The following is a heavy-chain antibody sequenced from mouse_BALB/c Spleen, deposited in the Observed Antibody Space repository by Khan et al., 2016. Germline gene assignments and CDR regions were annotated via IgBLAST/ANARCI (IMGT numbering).Heavy chain of an antibody. J-gene: IGHJ1*01. V-gene: IGHV9-3-1*01. CDR3: ARYRYYYGSSRYFDV. D-gene: IGHD1-1*01. CDR1: GYTFTNYG. CDR2: INTYSGES. Sequence: QVQLKQSGPELKRPGKTVKISCKASGYTFTNYGINWVKQAPGKGLKWMGWINTYSGESTYADDFKGRFAFSLETSANTAYLQINNLKNEDTATYCCARYRYYYGSSRYFDVWGAGTTVTVSS.